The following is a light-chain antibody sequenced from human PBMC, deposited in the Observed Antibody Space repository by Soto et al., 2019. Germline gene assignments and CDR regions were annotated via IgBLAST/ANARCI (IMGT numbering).Light chain of an antibody. CDR1: SSDVGGYHY. J-gene: IGLJ2*01. Sequence: QSALTQPPSASGSPGQSVTISCTGTSSDVGGYHYVSWYQQHPGKAPKLMIYEVTKRPSGVPDRFSGSKSGNTASLTVSRLQAEDEADYCCSSYAGSNNFVFGGGTKLTVL. CDR3: SSYAGSNNFV. CDR2: EVT. V-gene: IGLV2-8*01.